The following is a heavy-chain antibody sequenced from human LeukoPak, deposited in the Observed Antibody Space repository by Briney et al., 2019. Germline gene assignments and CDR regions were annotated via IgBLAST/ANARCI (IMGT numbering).Heavy chain of an antibody. CDR1: GFTFSSYS. D-gene: IGHD2-2*01. CDR2: ISSSSSYI. J-gene: IGHJ4*02. Sequence: PGGSLRLSCAASGFTFSSYSMNWVRQAPGKGLKWVSSISSSSSYIYYADSVKGRFTISIDNAKNSLYLQMNSLRAEDTAVYYCARGSTSLVDYWGQGTLVTVSS. CDR3: ARGSTSLVDY. V-gene: IGHV3-21*01.